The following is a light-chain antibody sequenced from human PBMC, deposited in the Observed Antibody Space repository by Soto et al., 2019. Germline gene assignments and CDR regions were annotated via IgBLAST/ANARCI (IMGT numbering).Light chain of an antibody. CDR1: SGHRSYI. Sequence: QPVLTQSSSASASLGSSVKLTCTLSSGHRSYIIAWHQQQPGKAPRYLMKVEGSGSYNKGSGVPDRFSGSSSGADRYLTISNLRFEDEADYYCETWDSDTRVFGGGTKLTVL. CDR2: VEGSGSY. J-gene: IGLJ3*02. CDR3: ETWDSDTRV. V-gene: IGLV4-60*02.